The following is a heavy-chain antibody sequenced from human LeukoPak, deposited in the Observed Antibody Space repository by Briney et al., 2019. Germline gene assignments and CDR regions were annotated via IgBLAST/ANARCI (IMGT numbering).Heavy chain of an antibody. CDR2: IRQDGNEQ. Sequence: PGGSLRLSCAASGFTFSSYWMTWVRLAPGKGLEWVANIRQDGNEQYYMDSVKGRFTISRDNAKNSLFLQMNSLRAEDTAVYYCARAPYSGGWYLMYWGQGTLVTVSS. CDR1: GFTFSSYW. D-gene: IGHD6-19*01. V-gene: IGHV3-7*01. CDR3: ARAPYSGGWYLMY. J-gene: IGHJ4*02.